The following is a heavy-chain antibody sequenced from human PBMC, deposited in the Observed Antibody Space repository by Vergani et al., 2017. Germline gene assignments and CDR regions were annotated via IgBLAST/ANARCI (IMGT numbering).Heavy chain of an antibody. CDR1: GYTFTGYY. CDR3: AKTHEGESGYDYFDD. Sequence: QVQLVQSGAEVKKPGASVKVSCKASGYTFTGYYMHWVRQAPGQGLEWMGWINPNSGGTNYAQKFQGRVTMTRDTSISTAYMELSRLRSDDTAVYYCAKTHEGESGYDYFDDWGQGTLVTVSS. CDR2: INPNSGGT. V-gene: IGHV1-2*02. J-gene: IGHJ4*02. D-gene: IGHD5-12*01.